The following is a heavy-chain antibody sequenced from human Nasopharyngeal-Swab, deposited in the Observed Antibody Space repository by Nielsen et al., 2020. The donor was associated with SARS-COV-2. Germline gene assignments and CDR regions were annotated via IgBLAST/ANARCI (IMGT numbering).Heavy chain of an antibody. CDR3: ASWSFRTWVALDV. Sequence: GSLRLSCSVSGGSISSYYWTWIRQPPGKGLEWIGYIYYSGSTNYNPSLKSRVTISVDTSKNQFSLKLSSVTAADTAVYYCASWSFRTWVALDVWGQGTTVTVSS. CDR1: GGSISSYY. V-gene: IGHV4-59*08. J-gene: IGHJ6*02. CDR2: IYYSGST.